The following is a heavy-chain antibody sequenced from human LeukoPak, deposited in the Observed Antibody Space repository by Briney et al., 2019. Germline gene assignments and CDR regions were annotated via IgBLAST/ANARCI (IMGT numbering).Heavy chain of an antibody. CDR2: INHSGST. CDR1: GGSFSGYY. D-gene: IGHD2-2*01. CDR3: ARGLRKYQLPMGS. Sequence: SETLSLTCAVYGGSFSGYYWSWIRQPPGKRLEWIGEINHSGSTNYNPSLKSRVTISVDTSKNQFSLKLSSVTAADTAVYYCARGLRKYQLPMGSWGQGTLVTVSS. V-gene: IGHV4-34*01. J-gene: IGHJ5*02.